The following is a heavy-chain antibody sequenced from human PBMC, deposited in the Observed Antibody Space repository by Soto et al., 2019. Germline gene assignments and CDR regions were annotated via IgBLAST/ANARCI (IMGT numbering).Heavy chain of an antibody. D-gene: IGHD2-15*01. CDR2: IFSNDER. V-gene: IGHV2-26*01. J-gene: IGHJ5*02. CDR3: AQTEDGGRSRTPAGWFDA. Sequence: QVTLKESGPVLVKPTETLTLTCTVSGFSLSNAGMDVSWIRQPPGKALEWLAHIFSNDERRFSTSLKNRLSISKDTSNSQVVLIMTNMDPVDTATYYCAQTEDGGRSRTPAGWFDAWGQGTLVTVSS. CDR1: GFSLSNAGMD.